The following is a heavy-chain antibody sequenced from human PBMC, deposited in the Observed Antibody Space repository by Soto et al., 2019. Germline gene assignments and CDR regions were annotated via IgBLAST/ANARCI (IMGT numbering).Heavy chain of an antibody. CDR2: ISGSGANT. D-gene: IGHD6-19*01. CDR3: AKVGKHSNGWLAAFEI. Sequence: EVQVLESGGGLVQPGGSLRLSCAASGFTFTDYAMNWVRQAPGKGLEWVSTISGSGANTYYADSVRGRFTISRDNSKNPLSLQMSSLRAEDTAVYYCAKVGKHSNGWLAAFEIWGQGTVVTVS. CDR1: GFTFTDYA. V-gene: IGHV3-23*01. J-gene: IGHJ3*02.